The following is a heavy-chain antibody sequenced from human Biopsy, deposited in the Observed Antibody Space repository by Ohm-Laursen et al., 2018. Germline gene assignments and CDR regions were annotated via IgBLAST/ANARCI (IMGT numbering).Heavy chain of an antibody. D-gene: IGHD5-12*01. CDR3: ARKYSGFDI. Sequence: SLRLSCAASGFTFSNYGMTWVRQAPGKGLEWVSSITGDGGSIHYADSMKGRFTISRDNSKNTLYMQMNSLRAEDMAVYYCARKYSGFDIWGQGTMVSVSS. CDR1: GFTFSNYG. V-gene: IGHV3-23*01. CDR2: ITGDGGSI. J-gene: IGHJ3*02.